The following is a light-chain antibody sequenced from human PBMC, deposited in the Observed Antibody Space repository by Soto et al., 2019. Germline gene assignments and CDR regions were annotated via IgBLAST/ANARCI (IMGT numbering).Light chain of an antibody. CDR2: DAS. J-gene: IGKJ5*01. Sequence: EIVLTQSPATLSLSPGERATLSCRASQSVKTFLLWYQHRPGQAPRVLIYDASHRATGIPARFRGSGSGTDFTLTISSLEPDDFAVYYCQLRTTFGQGTRLEIK. CDR3: QLRTT. V-gene: IGKV3-11*01. CDR1: QSVKTF.